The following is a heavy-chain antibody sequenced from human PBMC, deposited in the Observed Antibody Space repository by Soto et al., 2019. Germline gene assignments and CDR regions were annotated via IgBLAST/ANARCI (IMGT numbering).Heavy chain of an antibody. D-gene: IGHD6-13*01. CDR2: INTDASTT. Sequence: WGSLRLSCAASGFTFSSLWMHWVRQVPGKGLVWVSSINTDASTTIYADSVKGRFSISRDNAESTLHLQMDSLRVEDTAVYYCHTIGAPHVWGQGTTVTVSS. CDR1: GFTFSSLW. J-gene: IGHJ6*02. CDR3: HTIGAPHV. V-gene: IGHV3-74*01.